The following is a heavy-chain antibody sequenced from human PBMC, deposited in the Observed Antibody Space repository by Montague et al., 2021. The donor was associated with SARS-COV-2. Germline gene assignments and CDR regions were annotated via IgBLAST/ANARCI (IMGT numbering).Heavy chain of an antibody. J-gene: IGHJ6*02. CDR2: INHSGST. CDR1: GGSFSGYY. V-gene: IGHV4-34*01. Sequence: SETLSLTCAVYGGSFSGYYWSWIRQPPGKGLEWIGEINHSGSTNYNPSLKSRVTLSVDTSKNQFSLKLSPVTAADTAVYYCARVRYYGSVTSLGMDVWGQGTTVTVSS. CDR3: ARVRYYGSVTSLGMDV. D-gene: IGHD3-10*01.